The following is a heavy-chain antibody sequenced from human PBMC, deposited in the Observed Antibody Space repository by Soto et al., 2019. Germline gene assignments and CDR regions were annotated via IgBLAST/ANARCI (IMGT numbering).Heavy chain of an antibody. J-gene: IGHJ6*03. D-gene: IGHD4-4*01. CDR1: GFTFSSYS. Sequence: GGSLRLSCAASGFTFSSYSMNWVRQAPGKGLEWVSSISSSSSYIYYADSVKGRFTISRDNAKNSLYLQMNSLRAEDTAVYYCARSFDYSNYGSFYYYMDVWGKGTTVTVSS. V-gene: IGHV3-21*01. CDR3: ARSFDYSNYGSFYYYMDV. CDR2: ISSSSSYI.